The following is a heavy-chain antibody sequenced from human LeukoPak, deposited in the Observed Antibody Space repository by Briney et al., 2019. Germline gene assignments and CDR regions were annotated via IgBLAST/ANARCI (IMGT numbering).Heavy chain of an antibody. V-gene: IGHV4-30-2*01. D-gene: IGHD5-24*01. CDR1: GGSISSGGYS. Sequence: PSETLSLTCAVSGGSISSGGYSWSWIRQPPGKGLEWTGYIYHSGSTYYNPSLKSRVTISVDRSKNQFSLKLSSVTAADTAVYYCNGYNYRAFDIWGQGTMVTVSS. J-gene: IGHJ3*02. CDR3: NGYNYRAFDI. CDR2: IYHSGST.